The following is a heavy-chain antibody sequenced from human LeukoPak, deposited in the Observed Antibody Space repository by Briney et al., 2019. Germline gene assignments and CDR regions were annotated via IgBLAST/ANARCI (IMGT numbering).Heavy chain of an antibody. CDR1: GYTFTDYY. CDR3: ARSEIYCNNGFCYREPCDY. J-gene: IGHJ4*02. V-gene: IGHV1-2*02. D-gene: IGHD2-8*01. CDR2: INPYSGGT. Sequence: GASVKVSCKASGYTFTDYYIHWVRQAPGQGLEWMGWINPYSGGTNYAQKFRGRVTMTRDTSISTAYVDLSRLTSDDTAVYYCARSEIYCNNGFCYREPCDYWGQGTLVTVSS.